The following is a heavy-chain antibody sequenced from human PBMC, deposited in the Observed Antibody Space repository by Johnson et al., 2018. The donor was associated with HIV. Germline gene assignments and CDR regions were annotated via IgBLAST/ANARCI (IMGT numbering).Heavy chain of an antibody. Sequence: QVQLVESGGGVVQPGRSLRLSCAASGFTFSSYAMHWVCQAPGKGLEWVAVISYDGSNKYYAASVKGRFTISRDNSKNTLYLQMNSLRAEDTAVYYCARDGDIVGAPDAFDIWGHGTMVTVSS. CDR1: GFTFSSYA. CDR2: ISYDGSNK. CDR3: ARDGDIVGAPDAFDI. V-gene: IGHV3-30*04. D-gene: IGHD1-26*01. J-gene: IGHJ3*02.